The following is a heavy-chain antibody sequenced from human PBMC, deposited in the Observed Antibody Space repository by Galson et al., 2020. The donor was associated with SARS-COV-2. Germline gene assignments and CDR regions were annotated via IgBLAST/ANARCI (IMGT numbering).Heavy chain of an antibody. V-gene: IGHV3-33*01. Sequence: TGGSLRLSCAASGFNFNGYGMHWVRQAPGKGLEWVAVIWTDGSNEQYAESVKGRFTISRDNSKNTLYLQMNSLRADDTAVYYCARDRFTMILDVWGQGTTVTVSS. CDR1: GFNFNGYG. CDR3: ARDRFTMILDV. CDR2: IWTDGSNE. D-gene: IGHD3-22*01. J-gene: IGHJ6*02.